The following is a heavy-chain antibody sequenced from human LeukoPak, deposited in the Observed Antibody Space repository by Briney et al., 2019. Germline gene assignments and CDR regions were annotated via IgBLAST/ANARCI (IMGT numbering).Heavy chain of an antibody. J-gene: IGHJ4*02. CDR3: ARGGSTTQFDS. CDR2: IYSGGST. CDR1: GFTVSSNY. V-gene: IGHV3-66*01. Sequence: PGGSLRLSCAASGFTVSSNYMSWVRQAPGKGLEWVSVIYSGGSTYYADSVRGRFTISRDSSKNTLYLQMNSLRAEDTAVYYCARGGSTTQFDSWGQGTLVTVSS. D-gene: IGHD2/OR15-2a*01.